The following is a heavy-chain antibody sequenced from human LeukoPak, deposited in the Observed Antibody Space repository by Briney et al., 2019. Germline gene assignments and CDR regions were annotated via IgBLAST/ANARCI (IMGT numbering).Heavy chain of an antibody. J-gene: IGHJ5*02. Sequence: SETLSLTCTVSGGSISSGSYYWSRIRQPAGKGLEWIGRIYTSGSTNYNPSLKSRVTISVDTSKNQFSLKLSSVTAADTAVYYCARAHYDFWSGYGGNWFDPWGQGTLVTVSS. D-gene: IGHD3-3*01. V-gene: IGHV4-61*02. CDR1: GGSISSGSYY. CDR3: ARAHYDFWSGYGGNWFDP. CDR2: IYTSGST.